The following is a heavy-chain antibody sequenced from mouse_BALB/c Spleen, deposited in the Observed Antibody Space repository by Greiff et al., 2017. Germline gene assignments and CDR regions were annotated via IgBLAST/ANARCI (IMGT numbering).Heavy chain of an antibody. Sequence: VKVEESGPDLVAPSQSLSITCTVSGFSLTSYGVHWVRQPPGKGLEWLVVIWSDGSTTYNSALKSRLSISKDNSKSQVFLKMNSLQTDDTAMYYCARHDPPYYAMDYWGQGTSVTVSS. J-gene: IGHJ4*01. CDR1: GFSLTSYG. CDR2: IWSDGST. V-gene: IGHV2-6-2*01. CDR3: ARHDPPYYAMDY.